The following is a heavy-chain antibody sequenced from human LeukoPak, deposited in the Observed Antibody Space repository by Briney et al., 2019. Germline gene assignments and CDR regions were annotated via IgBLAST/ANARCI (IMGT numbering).Heavy chain of an antibody. Sequence: PGGSLRLSSAASGFTFSDYYMSWIRQALGKGLEWVSYISSSGSTIYYADSVKGRFTISRDNAKNSLYLQMNSLRAEDTAVYYCASRDPFADAFDIWGQGTMVTVSS. CDR1: GFTFSDYY. CDR2: ISSSGSTI. J-gene: IGHJ3*02. V-gene: IGHV3-11*04. D-gene: IGHD3-10*01. CDR3: ASRDPFADAFDI.